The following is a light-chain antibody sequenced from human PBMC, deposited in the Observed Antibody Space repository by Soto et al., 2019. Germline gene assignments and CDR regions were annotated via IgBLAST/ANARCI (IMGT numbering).Light chain of an antibody. J-gene: IGLJ1*01. CDR2: ANI. V-gene: IGLV1-40*01. Sequence: QSVLTQPPSVSGAPGQRVTISGPGSSSNIGAGYDVHWYQQRPGAAPKLLISANINRPSGVPDRFSGSKSGTSASLAITGLQADDEGDYACQSDDSTRSARYVFGTGTKRTVL. CDR1: SSNIGAGYD. CDR3: QSDDSTRSARYV.